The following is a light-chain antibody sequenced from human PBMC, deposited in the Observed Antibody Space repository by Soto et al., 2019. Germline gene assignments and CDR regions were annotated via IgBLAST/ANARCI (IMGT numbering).Light chain of an antibody. CDR1: SSDVGNYNL. Sequence: QSALTQPASVSGSPGQSITIYCIGTSSDVGNYNLVSWYQQHPGKAPKLMIYEGSKRPSGVSNRFSGSKSGNTASLTISILQAEDEADYYCGTWDDSLSAGIFGGGTKLTVL. CDR2: EGS. CDR3: GTWDDSLSAGI. V-gene: IGLV2-23*01. J-gene: IGLJ2*01.